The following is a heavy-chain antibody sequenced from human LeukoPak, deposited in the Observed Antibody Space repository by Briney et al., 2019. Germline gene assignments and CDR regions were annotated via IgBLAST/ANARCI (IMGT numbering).Heavy chain of an antibody. CDR1: GFAFSDFT. D-gene: IGHD4/OR15-4a*01. Sequence: GGSLRLSCAASGFAFSDFTMSWVRQAPGKGLEWVSAVTNSGNTTYYADSVKGRFTISKDNAKSTLHLQLYSLRAEDTAIYFCARHRNFGANFAIDYWGQGTLVTVSS. J-gene: IGHJ4*02. V-gene: IGHV3-23*01. CDR3: ARHRNFGANFAIDY. CDR2: VTNSGNTT.